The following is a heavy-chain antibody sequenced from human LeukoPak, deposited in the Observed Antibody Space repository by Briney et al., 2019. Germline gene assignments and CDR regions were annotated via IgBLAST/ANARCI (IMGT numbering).Heavy chain of an antibody. J-gene: IGHJ5*02. CDR3: ARVESYCSSTSCYTRYNWFDP. Sequence: SETLSLTCTVSGGSISSYYWSWIRQPPGKGLEWIGYIYYSGSTNYNPSLKSRVTISVDTSKNQFSLKLSSVTAADTAVYYCARVESYCSSTSCYTRYNWFDPWGQGTLVTVSS. V-gene: IGHV4-59*01. CDR1: GGSISSYY. CDR2: IYYSGST. D-gene: IGHD2-2*02.